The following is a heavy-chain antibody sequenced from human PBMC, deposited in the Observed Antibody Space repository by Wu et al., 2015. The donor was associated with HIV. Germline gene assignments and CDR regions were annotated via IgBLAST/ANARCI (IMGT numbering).Heavy chain of an antibody. CDR1: GYIFTAAY. J-gene: IGHJ4*02. V-gene: IGHV1-2*02. CDR2: IDPNSGGT. D-gene: IGHD3-22*01. CDR3: ARGPINYYDSSGYPY. Sequence: QVQIVQSGAEVKKPGATVRVSCKASGYIFTAAYIYWVRQAPGQGLEWMGWIDPNSGGTNSAQNFQGRVTMTKDTSTSTAYMELRSLRSDDTAVYYCARGPINYYDSSGYPYWGQGTLVTVSS.